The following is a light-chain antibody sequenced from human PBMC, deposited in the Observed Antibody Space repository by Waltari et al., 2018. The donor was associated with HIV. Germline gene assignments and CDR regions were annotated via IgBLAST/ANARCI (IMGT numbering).Light chain of an antibody. CDR3: QAWDSSTVA. Sequence: SYELTQPPSVSVSPGQTASITCSGDKLGDKYACWYQQQPGQSPVLVIYQDSKRPSGIPERFSGSNSGNTATLTISGTQAMDEADYYCQAWDSSTVAFGGGTKLTVL. J-gene: IGLJ2*01. CDR1: KLGDKY. V-gene: IGLV3-1*01. CDR2: QDS.